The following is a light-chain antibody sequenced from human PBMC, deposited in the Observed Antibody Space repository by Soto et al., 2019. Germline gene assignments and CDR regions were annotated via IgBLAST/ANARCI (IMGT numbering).Light chain of an antibody. Sequence: QSALTQPASVSGSPGQSITISCTGASTDIGNYNLVSWYQQHPGKAPKLMIYEVSKRPSGVSNLFSGSKSGNTASLTISGLQAEDEADYFCCSYAGSSTGVFGGGTKLTVL. V-gene: IGLV2-23*02. J-gene: IGLJ3*02. CDR3: CSYAGSSTGV. CDR2: EVS. CDR1: STDIGNYNL.